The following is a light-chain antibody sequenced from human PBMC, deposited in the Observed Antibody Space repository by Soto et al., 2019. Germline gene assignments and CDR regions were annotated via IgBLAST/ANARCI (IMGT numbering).Light chain of an antibody. J-gene: IGKJ5*01. CDR2: DAS. CDR1: QTSSNW. V-gene: IGKV1-5*01. CDR3: QQYKSYSPRT. Sequence: DIQLTQSPSTLSASVGYRVTITCRASQTSSNWLAWYQQRPGKAPQLLISDASRLESGVPSRFSGSGSGTEFTLTISSLQPDDSATYYCQQYKSYSPRTFGQGTRLEIK.